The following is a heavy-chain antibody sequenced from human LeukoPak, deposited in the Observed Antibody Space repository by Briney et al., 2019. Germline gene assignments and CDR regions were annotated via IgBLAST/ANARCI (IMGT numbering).Heavy chain of an antibody. J-gene: IGHJ4*02. CDR1: GGSISSYY. CDR3: ARQYSSNWYLDY. V-gene: IGHV4-4*07. Sequence: PSETLSLTCTVSGGSISSYYWSWIRQPAGKGLEWIGRIYTSGSTNYNPSLKSRVTISVDKSKNQFSLKLSSVTAADTAVYYCARQYSSNWYLDYWGQGTLVTVSS. D-gene: IGHD6-13*01. CDR2: IYTSGST.